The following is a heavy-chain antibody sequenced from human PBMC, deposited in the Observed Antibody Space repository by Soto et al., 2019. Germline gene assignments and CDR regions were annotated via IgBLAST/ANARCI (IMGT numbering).Heavy chain of an antibody. D-gene: IGHD1-1*01. Sequence: QVQLQQSGPGLVKPSQTLSLTCDISGDSVSSNSAAWNWIRQTPSRGLEWLGRTYYRSKLYINYAVSVKSRITVNPDTSKNQFSLQLNSVTPEDTAVYYCARGSWDDVTGHYYMDVWGKGTTVTVSS. CDR3: ARGSWDDVTGHYYMDV. J-gene: IGHJ6*03. V-gene: IGHV6-1*01. CDR2: TYYRSKLYI. CDR1: GDSVSSNSAA.